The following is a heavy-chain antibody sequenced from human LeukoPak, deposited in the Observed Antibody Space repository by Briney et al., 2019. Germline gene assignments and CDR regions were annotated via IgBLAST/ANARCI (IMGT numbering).Heavy chain of an antibody. CDR1: GGTFSSYA. J-gene: IGHJ6*02. Sequence: SVNVSCKASGGTFSSYAISWVRQAPGQGLEWMGRIIPILGIANYAQKFQGRVTITADKSTSTAYMELSSLRSEDTAVYYCARRGGYAVAGTYYYYGMDVWGQGTTVTVSS. CDR2: IIPILGIA. V-gene: IGHV1-69*04. CDR3: ARRGGYAVAGTYYYYGMDV. D-gene: IGHD6-19*01.